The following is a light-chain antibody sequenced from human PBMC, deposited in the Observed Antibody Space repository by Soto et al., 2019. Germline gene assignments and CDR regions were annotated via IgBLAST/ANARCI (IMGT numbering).Light chain of an antibody. CDR1: SSDVGGYDY. Sequence: SVLTQPRSVSGSPGQSVTISCTGTSSDVGGYDYVSWYQQHPGKAPKLMIYDVNKRPSGVPDRFSGSKSGNTASLTISGLQAEDEADYYCCSYAGTYSLYVFGTGTKLTVL. J-gene: IGLJ1*01. CDR3: CSYAGTYSLYV. V-gene: IGLV2-11*01. CDR2: DVN.